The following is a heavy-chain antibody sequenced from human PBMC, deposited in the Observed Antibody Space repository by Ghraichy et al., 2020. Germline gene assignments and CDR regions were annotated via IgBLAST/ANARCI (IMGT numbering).Heavy chain of an antibody. CDR1: GFTVSSNY. D-gene: IGHD3-22*01. V-gene: IGHV3-66*01. J-gene: IGHJ4*02. CDR3: ARWLSMYYFDY. CDR2: IYSGGSA. Sequence: GGSLRLSCAASGFTVSSNYMSWVRQAPGKGLEWVSVIYSGGSAYYADSVKGRFTISRDNSKNTLYLQMNSLRAEDTAVYYCARWLSMYYFDYWGQGTLVTVSS.